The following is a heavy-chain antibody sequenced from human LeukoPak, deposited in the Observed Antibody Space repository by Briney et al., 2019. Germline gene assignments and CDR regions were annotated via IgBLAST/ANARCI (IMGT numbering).Heavy chain of an antibody. D-gene: IGHD5-18*01. CDR2: ISWDGGST. CDR3: AKDSLDTAIRRYYYYYMDV. CDR1: GFTFDDYA. Sequence: GGSLRLSCAASGFTFDDYAMHWVRQAPGKGLEWVSLISWDGGSTYYADSVKGRFTISRDNSKNSLYLQMNSLRAEDTALYYCAKDSLDTAIRRYYYYYMDVWGKGTTVTVSS. V-gene: IGHV3-43D*03. J-gene: IGHJ6*03.